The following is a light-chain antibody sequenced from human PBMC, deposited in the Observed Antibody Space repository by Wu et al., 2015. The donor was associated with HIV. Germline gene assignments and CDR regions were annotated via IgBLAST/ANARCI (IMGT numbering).Light chain of an antibody. V-gene: IGKV3-20*01. Sequence: DIVLTQSPGTLSLSPGERATLSCRASQSVSSNYLAWYQQKPGQAPRLLIYGASSRTTAIPDRFSGSGSGTDFTLTISRLEPEDFAVYYCQQYGSSPLTFGGGTKVEIK. CDR1: QSVSSNY. CDR3: QQYGSSPLT. CDR2: GAS. J-gene: IGKJ4*01.